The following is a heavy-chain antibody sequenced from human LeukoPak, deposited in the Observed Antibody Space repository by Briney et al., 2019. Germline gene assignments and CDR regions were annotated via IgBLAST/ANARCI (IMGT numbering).Heavy chain of an antibody. Sequence: PGGSLRLSCEASGFTLNKYWMHWVRQAPGKGLVWVSRITGDGSDIAYADSVKGRFTVSRDDAKNTLFLQMTSLRVEDTAIYYCAQDAYTTTSNWLDPWGQGTLVTVSS. D-gene: IGHD5-24*01. J-gene: IGHJ5*02. CDR1: GFTLNKYW. CDR2: ITGDGSDI. V-gene: IGHV3-74*01. CDR3: AQDAYTTTSNWLDP.